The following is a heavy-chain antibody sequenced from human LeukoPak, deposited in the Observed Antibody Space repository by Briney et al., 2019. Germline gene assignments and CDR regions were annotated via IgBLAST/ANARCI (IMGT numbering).Heavy chain of an antibody. Sequence: ASVKVSCKASGYTFTSYGISWVRQAPGQGLEWKGWISAYNGNTNYAQKLQGRVTMTTDTSTSTAYMELRSLRSDDTAVYYCARELAYCGGDCYSSFDYWGQGTLVTVSS. CDR3: ARELAYCGGDCYSSFDY. J-gene: IGHJ4*02. D-gene: IGHD2-21*02. V-gene: IGHV1-18*01. CDR1: GYTFTSYG. CDR2: ISAYNGNT.